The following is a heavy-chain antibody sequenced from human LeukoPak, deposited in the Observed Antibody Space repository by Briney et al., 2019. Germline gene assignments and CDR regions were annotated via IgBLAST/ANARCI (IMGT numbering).Heavy chain of an antibody. CDR2: IQSIVNGGTT. Sequence: PGGSLRLSCAASGITFSDTWMSWVRRAPGKGLEWVARIQSIVNGGTTDYAAPVKGRFTVSRDDSKDMVFLQMNSLETEDTAVYYCTTGSWWGQGTLVTVSS. CDR1: GITFSDTW. CDR3: TTGSW. V-gene: IGHV3-15*01. J-gene: IGHJ4*02.